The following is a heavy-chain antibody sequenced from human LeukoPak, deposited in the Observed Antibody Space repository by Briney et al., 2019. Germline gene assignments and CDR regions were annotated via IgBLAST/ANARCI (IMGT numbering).Heavy chain of an antibody. CDR3: AKVTEEGPTPPLYFGY. J-gene: IGHJ4*02. D-gene: IGHD4-23*01. CDR2: ISGSGGST. CDR1: GFTFRSYA. Sequence: GGSLRLSCAASGFTFRSYAMSWVRQAPGRGLEWVSTISGSGGSTYYADSVKGRFTISRDNSKNTLYLQMNSLRAEDTAIYYCAKVTEEGPTPPLYFGYWGQGTLVTVSS. V-gene: IGHV3-23*01.